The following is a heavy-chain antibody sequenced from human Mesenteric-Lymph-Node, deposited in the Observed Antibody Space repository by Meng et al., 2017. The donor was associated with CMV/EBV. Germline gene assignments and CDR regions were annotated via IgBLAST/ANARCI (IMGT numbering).Heavy chain of an antibody. CDR1: GGTISTTSYY. CDR2: IFYGGSS. V-gene: IGHV4-39*07. CDR3: ARGACPSSSCNEFGSSAFDI. Sequence: SETLSLTCTVSGGTISTTSYYWGWIRQPPGKGLEWIGIIFYGGSSCYNTSLKSRLSMSIDPSQSQFSLSLRSMTAADTAVYYCARGACPSSSCNEFGSSAFDIGGPGTMVTVSS. J-gene: IGHJ3*02. D-gene: IGHD6-13*01.